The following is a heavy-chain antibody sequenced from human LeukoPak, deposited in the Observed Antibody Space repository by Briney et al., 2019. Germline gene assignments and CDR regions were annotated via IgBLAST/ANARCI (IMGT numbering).Heavy chain of an antibody. CDR2: INCNSGVT. D-gene: IGHD7-27*01. CDR1: GYTFIGYF. Sequence: ASVKVSCKASGYTFIGYFLHWVRQAPGQGPEWMGRINCNSGVTEYGHNFQGRVTMTRDTSINTAYTEVTRLISDDTAIYYCARDLSSTSNWEFDYWGPGTLVTVSS. CDR3: ARDLSSTSNWEFDY. J-gene: IGHJ4*02. V-gene: IGHV1-2*06.